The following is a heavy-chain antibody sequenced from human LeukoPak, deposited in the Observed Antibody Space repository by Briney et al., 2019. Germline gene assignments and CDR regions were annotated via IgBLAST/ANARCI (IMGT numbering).Heavy chain of an antibody. J-gene: IGHJ4*02. D-gene: IGHD3/OR15-3a*01. CDR3: ARQTGSGLFILP. Sequence: SETLSLTCTVSGVSISSSNSYWGWIRQPPGKGLEWIGSIYYSGNIYYNASLKSQVSVSIDTSKNQFSLRLTSVTAADTAVYYCARQTGSGLFILPGGQGTLVTVSS. V-gene: IGHV4-39*01. CDR1: GVSISSSNSY. CDR2: IYYSGNI.